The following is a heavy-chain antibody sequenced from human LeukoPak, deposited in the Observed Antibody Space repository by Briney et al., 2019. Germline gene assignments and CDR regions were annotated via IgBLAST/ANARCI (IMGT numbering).Heavy chain of an antibody. J-gene: IGHJ6*02. CDR1: GYTFTSDY. Sequence: ASVKVSCKASGYTFTSDYMHWVRQAPGQGLEWMGIINPSGGSTSYAQKFQGRVTMTRDTSTSTVYMELSSLRSEDTAVYYCARGWVVDYYYYYGMDVWGQGTTVTVSS. CDR3: ARGWVVDYYYYYGMDV. CDR2: INPSGGST. V-gene: IGHV1-46*01. D-gene: IGHD2-2*01.